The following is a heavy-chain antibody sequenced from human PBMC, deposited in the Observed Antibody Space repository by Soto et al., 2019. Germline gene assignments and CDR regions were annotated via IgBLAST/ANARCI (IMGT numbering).Heavy chain of an antibody. J-gene: IGHJ6*03. CDR1: GGSFSGYY. V-gene: IGHV4-34*01. D-gene: IGHD4-4*01. CDR2: INHSGST. Sequence: SETLSLTCAVYGGSFSGYYWSWIRQPPGKGLEWIGEINHSGSTNYNPSLKSRVTISVDTSKNQFSLKLSSVTAADTAVYYCAASTAYYYYYMDVWGKGTTVTVSS. CDR3: AASTAYYYYYMDV.